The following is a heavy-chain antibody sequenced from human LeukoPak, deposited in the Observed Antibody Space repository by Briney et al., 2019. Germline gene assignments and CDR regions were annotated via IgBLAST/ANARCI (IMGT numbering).Heavy chain of an antibody. V-gene: IGHV1-69*05. CDR2: IIPIFGTA. CDR1: GYTFTSYG. D-gene: IGHD3-22*01. J-gene: IGHJ4*02. CDR3: ARLNYDSSGYYRDY. Sequence: SVKVSCKASGYTFTSYGISWVRQAPGQGLEWMGRIIPIFGTANYAQKFQGRVTITTDESTSTAYMELSSLRSEDTAVYYCARLNYDSSGYYRDYWGQGTLVTVSS.